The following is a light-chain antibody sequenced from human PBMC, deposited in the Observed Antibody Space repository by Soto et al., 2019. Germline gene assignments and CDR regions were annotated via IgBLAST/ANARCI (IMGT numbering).Light chain of an antibody. CDR3: QTYNSALQLT. CDR2: AAS. J-gene: IGKJ5*01. V-gene: IGKV1-27*01. Sequence: DIQMTQSPSSLSASVGDRVTITCRASQGVSNYLAWYQQKPGKVPKLLIYAASTLQSGVPSRFSGSGSGTDFTLTISSLQPEDVATYYCQTYNSALQLTFGQGTRLEIK. CDR1: QGVSNY.